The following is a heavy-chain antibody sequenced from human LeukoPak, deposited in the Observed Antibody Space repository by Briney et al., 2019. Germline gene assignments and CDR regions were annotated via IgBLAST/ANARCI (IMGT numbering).Heavy chain of an antibody. J-gene: IGHJ6*03. Sequence: ASVKVSCKASGGTFSSYAISWVRQAPGQGLEWMGGIIPIFGTANYAQKFQGRVTITTDESTSTAYMELSSLRSEDTAVYYCASPYYYGSGSYHMDVWGKGTTVTVSS. D-gene: IGHD3-10*01. CDR2: IIPIFGTA. V-gene: IGHV1-69*05. CDR3: ASPYYYGSGSYHMDV. CDR1: GGTFSSYA.